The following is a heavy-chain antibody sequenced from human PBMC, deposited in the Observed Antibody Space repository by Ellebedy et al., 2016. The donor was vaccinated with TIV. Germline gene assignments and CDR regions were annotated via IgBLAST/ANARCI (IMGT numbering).Heavy chain of an antibody. CDR1: GGSISSSIYY. CDR3: ARDYINERRIDY. Sequence: MPSETLSLTCTVSGGSISSSIYYWDWIRQPPGKGLEWIGSIYYSGSTYYNLSLKSRLTISVDTSTNQFSLKLSSVTAADTAVYFCARDYINERRIDYWGQGTLVTVSS. V-gene: IGHV4-39*02. D-gene: IGHD4-11*01. J-gene: IGHJ4*02. CDR2: IYYSGST.